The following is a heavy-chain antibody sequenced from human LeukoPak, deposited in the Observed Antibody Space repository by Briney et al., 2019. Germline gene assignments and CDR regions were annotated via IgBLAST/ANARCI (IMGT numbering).Heavy chain of an antibody. D-gene: IGHD2-21*01. CDR1: GGSISNYY. V-gene: IGHV4-4*07. CDR3: ARGTVVIATHDAFDI. CDR2: IYTSGST. Sequence: SETLSLTCTVSGGSISNYYWSWIRQPAGKGLEWIGRIYTSGSTNYNPSLKSRVTMSVDTSKNQFSLKLSSVTAADTAVYYCARGTVVIATHDAFDIWGQGTMVTVSS. J-gene: IGHJ3*02.